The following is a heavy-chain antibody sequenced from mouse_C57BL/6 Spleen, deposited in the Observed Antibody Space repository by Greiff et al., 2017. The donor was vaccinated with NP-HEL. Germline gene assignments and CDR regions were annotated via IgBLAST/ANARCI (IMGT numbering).Heavy chain of an antibody. CDR1: GYTFTSYG. Sequence: QVQLQQSGAELARPGASVKLSCKASGYTFTSYGISWVKQRTGQGLEWIGEIYPRSGNTYYNEKFKGKATLTADKSSSTAYMERRSLTSEDSAVYFCARGIYYDYDGGYYFDYWGQGTTLTVSS. CDR2: IYPRSGNT. CDR3: ARGIYYDYDGGYYFDY. V-gene: IGHV1-81*01. D-gene: IGHD2-4*01. J-gene: IGHJ2*01.